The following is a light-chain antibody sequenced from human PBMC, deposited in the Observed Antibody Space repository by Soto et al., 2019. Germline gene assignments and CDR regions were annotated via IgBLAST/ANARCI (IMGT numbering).Light chain of an antibody. J-gene: IGLJ2*01. CDR3: QTWDTGMV. CDR2: LNSDGSH. CDR1: SGHNTNA. V-gene: IGLV4-69*01. Sequence: QPVLTQSPSASASLGASVKLTCTLSSGHNTNAIAWHQQRPEKGPRYLMKLNSDGSHSRGGGIPDRFSGSSSGAERYLTISGLQSEDEADYYCQTWDTGMVFGGGTKLTVL.